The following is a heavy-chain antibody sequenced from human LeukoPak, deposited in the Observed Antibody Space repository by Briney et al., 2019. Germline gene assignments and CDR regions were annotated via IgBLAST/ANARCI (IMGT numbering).Heavy chain of an antibody. V-gene: IGHV4-59*08. CDR1: GGSISSYY. Sequence: SETLSLTCTVSGGSISSYYWSWIRQPPGKGLEWIWYIYYSGSTNYNPSLKSRVTISVDTSKNQFSLKLSSVTAADTAVYYCASSLTTVASLPDWYFDLWGRGTLVTVSS. CDR3: ASSLTTVASLPDWYFDL. D-gene: IGHD4-23*01. CDR2: IYYSGST. J-gene: IGHJ2*01.